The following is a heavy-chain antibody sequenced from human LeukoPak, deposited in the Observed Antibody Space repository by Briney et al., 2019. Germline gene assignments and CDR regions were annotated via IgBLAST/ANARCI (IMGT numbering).Heavy chain of an antibody. J-gene: IGHJ4*02. D-gene: IGHD3-22*01. CDR2: IYSGGNT. CDR1: GFTVSSNY. CDR3: ARCYYDGSGFYYYFDY. V-gene: IGHV3-53*01. Sequence: PGGSLRLSCAASGFTVSSNYMSWVRQAPGKGLEWVSVIYSGGNTYYTDSVKGRFTISRDNPKNTVFLQMGSLRGEDTAVCYCARCYYDGSGFYYYFDYWGQGTLVTVSS.